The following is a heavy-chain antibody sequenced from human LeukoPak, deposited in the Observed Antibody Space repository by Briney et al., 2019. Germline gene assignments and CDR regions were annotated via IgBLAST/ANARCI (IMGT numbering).Heavy chain of an antibody. D-gene: IGHD1-26*01. J-gene: IGHJ3*02. CDR1: GFTFSSYA. Sequence: GGSLRLSCAASGFTFSSYAMSWVRQAPGKGLEWVSAISGSGGSTYYADSVKGRFTISRDNSKNTLYLQMNSLRAEGTAVYYCATTWWELPPRDAFDIWGQGTMVTVSS. CDR2: ISGSGGST. CDR3: ATTWWELPPRDAFDI. V-gene: IGHV3-23*01.